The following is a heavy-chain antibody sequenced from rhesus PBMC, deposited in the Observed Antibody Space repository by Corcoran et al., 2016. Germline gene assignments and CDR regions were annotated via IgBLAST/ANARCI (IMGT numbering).Heavy chain of an antibody. CDR3: ARGYYSGSLGVDY. V-gene: IGHV4-173*01. CDR2: ISGSGGSN. Sequence: QLQLQESGPGLVKPSETLSLTCAVSGGSISSNYWSWIRHHPGKGLVWIGRISGSGGSNDYNPSLKSRVTISTDTSKKQFSLKRSSVTAADTAVYYCARGYYSGSLGVDYWGQGVLVTVSS. CDR1: GGSISSNY. J-gene: IGHJ4*01. D-gene: IGHD3-16*01.